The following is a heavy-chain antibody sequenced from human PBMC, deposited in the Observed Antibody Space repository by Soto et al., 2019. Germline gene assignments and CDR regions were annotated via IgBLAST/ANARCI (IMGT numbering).Heavy chain of an antibody. Sequence: SVKVSCKTSAYTFTSYDINWVRQATGQGREWMGWMNPNSGNTGYAQKFQGRVTMTRNTSISTAYMELSSLRSEDTAVYYCARVCNSYYYDSSGYPDAFDIWGHGTIGSV. J-gene: IGHJ3*02. CDR2: MNPNSGNT. V-gene: IGHV1-8*01. D-gene: IGHD3-22*01. CDR1: AYTFTSYD. CDR3: ARVCNSYYYDSSGYPDAFDI.